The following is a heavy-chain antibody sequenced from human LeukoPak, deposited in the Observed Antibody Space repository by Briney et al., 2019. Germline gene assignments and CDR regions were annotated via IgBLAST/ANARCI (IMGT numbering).Heavy chain of an antibody. CDR3: AREPAYDYSNPSAINWFDP. V-gene: IGHV1-69*06. CDR2: IIPIFGTA. J-gene: IGHJ5*02. Sequence: GASVKVSCKASGGTFSSYAISWVRQARGQGLEWMGGIIPIFGTANYAQKFQGRVTITADKSTSTAYMELSSLRSEDTAVYYCAREPAYDYSNPSAINWFDPWGQGTLVTVSS. D-gene: IGHD4-11*01. CDR1: GGTFSSYA.